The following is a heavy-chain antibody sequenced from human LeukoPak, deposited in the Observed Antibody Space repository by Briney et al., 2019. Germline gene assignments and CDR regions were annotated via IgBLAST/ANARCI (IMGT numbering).Heavy chain of an antibody. J-gene: IGHJ4*02. D-gene: IGHD6-19*01. CDR2: TYYKSAWYN. CDR3: ARGTGWPQFDY. Sequence: SSYAISWVRQAPGQGLEWLGRTYYKSAWYNDYAVSVKGRIIINPDTSKNQFSLQLNSVTPEDTAVYYCARGTGWPQFDYWGQGTLVTVSS. V-gene: IGHV6-1*01. CDR1: SSYA.